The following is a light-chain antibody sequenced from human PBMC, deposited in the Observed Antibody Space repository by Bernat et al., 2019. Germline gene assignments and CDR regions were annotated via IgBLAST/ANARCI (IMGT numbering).Light chain of an antibody. J-gene: IGLJ1*01. Sequence: QSALTQPPSASGSPGQSVTIPCTGTSSDVGGYNYVSWYQQHPGKAPKVIIYDVNKRPSGVPDRFSGSKSGNTASLAVSGLQAEDEADYYCSSHAGTKVVFGTGTKVTVL. V-gene: IGLV2-8*01. CDR1: SSDVGGYNY. CDR2: DVN. CDR3: SSHAGTKVV.